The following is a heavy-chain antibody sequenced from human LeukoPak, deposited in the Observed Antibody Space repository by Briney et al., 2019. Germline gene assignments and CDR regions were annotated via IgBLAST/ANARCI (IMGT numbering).Heavy chain of an antibody. CDR3: ARGGDYKNDY. J-gene: IGHJ4*02. Sequence: GGSLRLSCAASGFTFSSYWMHWVRQTPGKGLVWVSRINGAGSSISYADSVKGRVTISRDSAKNTLYLQMNNLRAEDTAVYYCARGGDYKNDYWGQGTLVTVSS. V-gene: IGHV3-74*01. CDR2: INGAGSSI. CDR1: GFTFSSYW. D-gene: IGHD4-17*01.